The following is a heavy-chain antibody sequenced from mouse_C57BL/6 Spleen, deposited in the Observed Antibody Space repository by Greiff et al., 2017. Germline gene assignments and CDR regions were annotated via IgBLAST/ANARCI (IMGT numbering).Heavy chain of an antibody. CDR1: GFSFNTYA. J-gene: IGHJ4*01. CDR2: IRSKSNNYAT. V-gene: IGHV10-1*01. Sequence: EVMLVESGGGLVQPKGSLKLSCAASGFSFNTYAMNWVRQAPGKGLEWVARIRSKSNNYATYYAGSVKNRFTISRDDSEGRLYLQMNHLKTEDTAMYYCGRQQIYTTRDAMDYWGQGTSVTVSS. D-gene: IGHD6-1*01. CDR3: GRQQIYTTRDAMDY.